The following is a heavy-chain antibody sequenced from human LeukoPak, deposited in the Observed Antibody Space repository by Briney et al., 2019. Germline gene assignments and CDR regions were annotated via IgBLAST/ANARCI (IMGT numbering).Heavy chain of an antibody. J-gene: IGHJ4*02. Sequence: SETLSLTCAVYGGSFSGYYWSWIRQPPGKGLEWIGEINHSGSTNYNPSLKSRVTISVDTSKNQFSLKLSSVTAADTAVYYCARHRKTISSFDYWGQGTLVTVSS. CDR1: GGSFSGYY. CDR3: ARHRKTISSFDY. V-gene: IGHV4-34*01. CDR2: INHSGST.